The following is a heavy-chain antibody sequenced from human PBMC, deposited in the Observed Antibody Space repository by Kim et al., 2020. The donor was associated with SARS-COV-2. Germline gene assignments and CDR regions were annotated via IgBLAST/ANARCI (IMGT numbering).Heavy chain of an antibody. J-gene: IGHJ2*01. CDR3: ARDARITFFREGDSAL. V-gene: IGHV7-4-1*02. D-gene: IGHD3-10*01. CDR2: INTNTGHP. Sequence: ASVKVSCKASGYTFNSYSINWVRQVPGQGLEWMGWINTNTGHPTYAQGFTARFVFSLDTSVSTAYLQIRSLKAGDTAIYYCARDARITFFREGDSALWGR. CDR1: GYTFNSYS.